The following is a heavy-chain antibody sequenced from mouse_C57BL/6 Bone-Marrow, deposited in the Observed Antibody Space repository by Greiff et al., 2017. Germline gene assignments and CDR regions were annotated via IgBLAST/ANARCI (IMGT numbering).Heavy chain of an antibody. CDR1: GYAFTNYL. CDR2: INPGSGGT. Sequence: VQLQQSGAELVRPGTSVKVSCKASGYAFTNYLIEWVKQRPGQGLEWIGVINPGSGGTNYNEKFKGKATLTADKSSSTAYMQLSSLTSEDSAVYFCAIFMDYCGQGTSVIVSA. V-gene: IGHV1-54*01. CDR3: AIFMDY. J-gene: IGHJ4*01.